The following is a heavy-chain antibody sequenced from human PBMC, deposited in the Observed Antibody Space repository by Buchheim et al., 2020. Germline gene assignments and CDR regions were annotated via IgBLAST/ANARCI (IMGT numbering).Heavy chain of an antibody. Sequence: QVQLQESGPGLVTPSETLSLTCTVSGDSMSSDYWSWIRQPPGKGLEWIGNVFHSGSTTYNASLKSRVTISIDTSKSQFSLKVSSVTAADTAVYYCARGMLTRYYFDNGGQGT. CDR1: GDSMSSDY. V-gene: IGHV4-59*01. D-gene: IGHD3-10*01. J-gene: IGHJ4*02. CDR2: VFHSGST. CDR3: ARGMLTRYYFDN.